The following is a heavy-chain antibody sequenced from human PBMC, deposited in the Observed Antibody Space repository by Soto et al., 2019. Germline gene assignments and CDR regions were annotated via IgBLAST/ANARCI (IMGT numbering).Heavy chain of an antibody. J-gene: IGHJ4*02. V-gene: IGHV1-18*04. CDR3: ARDALGGPLLATIHFDQ. Sequence: QVQLVQSGAAVKKPGASMKVSCKASGYTFTSHGISRVRQAPGEELEWMGWNNVYNGDTNYARKFQGRVSMTAESSTNTAYLELRSLRSDDTAVYYCARDALGGPLLATIHFDQWGQGTLV. CDR1: GYTFTSHG. D-gene: IGHD5-12*01. CDR2: NNVYNGDT.